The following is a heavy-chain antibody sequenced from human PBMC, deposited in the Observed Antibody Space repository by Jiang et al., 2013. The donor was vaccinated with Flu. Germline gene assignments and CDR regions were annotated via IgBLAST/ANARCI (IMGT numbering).Heavy chain of an antibody. D-gene: IGHD2-2*01. CDR3: ARGEYKLPVDH. J-gene: IGHJ4*02. Sequence: VQLLESGGGLVQPGGSLRLSCVASGFTFSTYWMSWVRQAPGKGLEWVANINQDGSESYYVDSVKGRFTLSRDNAKSSLYLQMNSLRAEDTAVYYCARGEYKLPVDHWGRGTLVTVSS. V-gene: IGHV3-7*01. CDR1: GFTFSTYW. CDR2: INQDGSES.